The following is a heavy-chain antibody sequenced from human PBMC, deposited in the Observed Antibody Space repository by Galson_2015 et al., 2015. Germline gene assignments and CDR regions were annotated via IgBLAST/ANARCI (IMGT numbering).Heavy chain of an antibody. CDR1: GFTFKNYW. V-gene: IGHV3-7*01. J-gene: IGHJ6*02. Sequence: SLRLSCAVSGFTFKNYWMSWVRQAPGKGLEWVANIKKDGSEKYCVDSVKGRFTISRDNGRMSLYLQMNGLRAEDTAVYYCARGHYGMDVWGQGTTVTVS. CDR2: IKKDGSEK. CDR3: ARGHYGMDV.